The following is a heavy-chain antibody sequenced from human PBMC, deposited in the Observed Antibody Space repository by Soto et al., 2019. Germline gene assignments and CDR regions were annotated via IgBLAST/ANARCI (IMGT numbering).Heavy chain of an antibody. CDR2: IKTKTDGGAI. D-gene: IGHD5-12*01. V-gene: IGHV3-15*01. Sequence: VQLVESGGGLEKPGGSLRLSCVTSGFTFTNAWMNWVRQAPGTGLEWVGRIKTKTDGGAIEYAAPVKGRFTISREDSRNTLYLQMNSLQIEDTAIYYCMARAATTPFFDSWGRGARVIVSS. CDR1: GFTFTNAW. J-gene: IGHJ4*02. CDR3: MARAATTPFFDS.